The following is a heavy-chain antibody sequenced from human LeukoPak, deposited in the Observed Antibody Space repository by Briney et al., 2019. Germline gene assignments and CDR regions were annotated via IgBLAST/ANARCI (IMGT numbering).Heavy chain of an antibody. J-gene: IGHJ4*02. CDR1: GFTFKKYA. D-gene: IGHD3-22*01. CDR3: VKDLYYDNSGYYSGAFDY. V-gene: IGHV3-64D*06. Sequence: PGGSLRLSCSASGFTFKKYAMHWVRQAPGKGLEYVSAINSNGGRTYYADSVKGRFTISRDNSKNTLFLQMSSLRVEDTAVYYCVKDLYYDNSGYYSGAFDYWGQGTLVTVSP. CDR2: INSNGGRT.